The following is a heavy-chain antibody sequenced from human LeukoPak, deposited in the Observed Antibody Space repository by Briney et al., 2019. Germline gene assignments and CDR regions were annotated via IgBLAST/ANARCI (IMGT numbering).Heavy chain of an antibody. D-gene: IGHD3-10*01. CDR2: ISAYNGNT. V-gene: IGHV1-18*01. CDR3: ARDLWFGELNQTYYYYYMDV. Sequence: GSVKVSCKASGYTFTSYGISWVRQAPGQGLEWMGWISAYNGNTNYAQKLQGRVTMTTDTSTSTAYMELRSLRSDDTAVYYCARDLWFGELNQTYYYYYMDVWGKGTTVTISS. CDR1: GYTFTSYG. J-gene: IGHJ6*03.